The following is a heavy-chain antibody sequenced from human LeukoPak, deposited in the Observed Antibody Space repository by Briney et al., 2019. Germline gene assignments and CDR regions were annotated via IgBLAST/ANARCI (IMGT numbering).Heavy chain of an antibody. V-gene: IGHV3-30*18. CDR2: TSHDGSNE. Sequence: GGSLRLSCAASGFTFSSYGMHWVRQAPGKGLEWVGVTSHDGSNEYYEDSVKGRFTISRDNSKNTLYLQMNSLRAEDTAGYYCGKGPGRLPRVDSDYWGQGTLVTVSS. CDR1: GFTFSSYG. D-gene: IGHD3-16*01. CDR3: GKGPGRLPRVDSDY. J-gene: IGHJ4*02.